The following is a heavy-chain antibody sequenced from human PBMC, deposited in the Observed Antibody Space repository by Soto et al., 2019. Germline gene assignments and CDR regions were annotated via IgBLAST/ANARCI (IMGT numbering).Heavy chain of an antibody. CDR1: GYTFTSYA. D-gene: IGHD2-21*02. CDR3: ARSIVVVTALDY. V-gene: IGHV1-3*01. CDR2: INAGNGNT. Sequence: ASVKVSCTDSGYTFTSYAMHWVRQAPGQRLEWMGWINAGNGNTKYSQKFQGRVTITRDTSASTVYMELSSLRSEDTAVYYCARSIVVVTALDYWGQGTLVTVSS. J-gene: IGHJ4*02.